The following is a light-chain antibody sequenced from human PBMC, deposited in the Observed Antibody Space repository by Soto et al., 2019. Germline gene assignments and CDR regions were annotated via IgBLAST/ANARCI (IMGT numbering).Light chain of an antibody. CDR1: QSISSNY. J-gene: IGKJ1*01. Sequence: EIVLTQSPGTLSMSPGERATLSCRASQSISSNYLAWYQQKPGQAPRLLIYGASSRATGIPDRFSGSGSGTYFTLTIRRLEAEDFAVYYCQQYGSSPRTFGQGTKVEFK. CDR3: QQYGSSPRT. V-gene: IGKV3-20*01. CDR2: GAS.